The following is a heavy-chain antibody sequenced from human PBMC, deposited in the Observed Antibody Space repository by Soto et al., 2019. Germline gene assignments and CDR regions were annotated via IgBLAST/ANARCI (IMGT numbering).Heavy chain of an antibody. Sequence: GGSLRLFCAASGFTFSDYYMSWIRQAPGKGLEWVSYISSSSSYTNYADSVKGRFTISRDNAKNSLYLQMNSLRAEDTAVYYCAREENYYDSSKNWFDPWGQGTLVTVSS. D-gene: IGHD3-22*01. CDR1: GFTFSDYY. CDR2: ISSSSSYT. V-gene: IGHV3-11*06. CDR3: AREENYYDSSKNWFDP. J-gene: IGHJ5*02.